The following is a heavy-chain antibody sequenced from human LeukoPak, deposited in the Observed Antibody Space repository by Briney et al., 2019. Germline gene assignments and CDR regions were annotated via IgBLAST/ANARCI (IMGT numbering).Heavy chain of an antibody. CDR2: ISYDGSNK. CDR1: GFTFSSYA. J-gene: IGHJ4*02. V-gene: IGHV3-30-3*01. D-gene: IGHD7-27*01. Sequence: PGGSLRLSCAASGFTFSSYAMHWVRQAPGKGLEWVAVISYDGSNKYYADSVKGRFTISRDNSKNTLYLQMNSLRAEDTAVYYCASYRVNWGAFDYWGQGTLVTVSS. CDR3: ASYRVNWGAFDY.